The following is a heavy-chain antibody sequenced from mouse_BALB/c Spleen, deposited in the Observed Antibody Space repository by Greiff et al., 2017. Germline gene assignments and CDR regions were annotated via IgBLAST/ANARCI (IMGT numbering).Heavy chain of an antibody. J-gene: IGHJ2*01. CDR3: ARVRRREYFDY. CDR2: INPSTGYT. V-gene: IGHV1-7*01. Sequence: QVHVKQSGAELAKPGASVKMSCKASGYTFTSYWMHWVKQRPGQGMEWIGYINPSTGYTEYNQKFKDKATLTADKSSSTAYMQLSSLTSEDSAVYYCARVRRREYFDYWGQGTTLTVSA. CDR1: GYTFTSYW.